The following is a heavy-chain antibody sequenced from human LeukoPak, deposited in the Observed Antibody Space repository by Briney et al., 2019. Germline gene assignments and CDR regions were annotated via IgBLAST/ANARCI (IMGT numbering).Heavy chain of an antibody. V-gene: IGHV4-39*01. Sequence: SETLSLTCTVSGGSISGGYYWPWIRQPPGKGLEWIGTVYYSGSTYYNPSLKSRVSISVDTSKNQFSLKLSSVTAADTAVYYCARLRYCSGGSCSHDYWGQGALVTVSS. CDR1: GGSISGGYY. D-gene: IGHD2-15*01. J-gene: IGHJ4*02. CDR2: VYYSGST. CDR3: ARLRYCSGGSCSHDY.